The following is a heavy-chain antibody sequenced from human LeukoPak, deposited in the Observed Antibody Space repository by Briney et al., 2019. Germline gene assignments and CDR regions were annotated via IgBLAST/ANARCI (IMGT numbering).Heavy chain of an antibody. J-gene: IGHJ3*01. D-gene: IGHD5-24*01. CDR1: GFTFSSYA. V-gene: IGHV3-23*01. CDR3: AKDIQLSA. CDR2: ISGSGGST. Sequence: GGSLRLSCAASGFTFSSYAMSWVRQAPGKGLEWVSVISGSGGSTYYADSVRGRFTTSRDNSKKTLSLQMNSLRVEDTAIYYCAKDIQLSAWGLGTMVTVSS.